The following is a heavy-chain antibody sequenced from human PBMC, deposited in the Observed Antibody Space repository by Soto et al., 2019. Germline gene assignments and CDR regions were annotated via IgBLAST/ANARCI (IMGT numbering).Heavy chain of an antibody. CDR3: ARRDSRDYYYYYMDV. J-gene: IGHJ6*03. CDR1: GYTFTSYG. V-gene: IGHV1-18*01. Sequence: ASVKVSCKASGYTFTSYGISWVRQAPGQGLEWMGWISAYNGNTNYAQKLQGRVTMTTDTSTSTAYMELRSLRSDDTAVYYRARRDSRDYYYYYMDVWGKGTTVTVSS. CDR2: ISAYNGNT.